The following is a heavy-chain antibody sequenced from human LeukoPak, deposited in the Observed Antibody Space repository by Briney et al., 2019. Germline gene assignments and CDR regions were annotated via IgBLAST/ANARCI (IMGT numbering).Heavy chain of an antibody. CDR2: IINDGSST. CDR3: ARVADGDKYGGRDY. J-gene: IGHJ4*02. Sequence: PGGSLRLSCLASGFKFKNYWLHWVRQAPGKGLEGVSRIINDGSSTTYADSVKGRFTISRDNAKDTLYLQMNSLRVEDTAVYYCARVADGDKYGGRDYWGQGALVIVSS. D-gene: IGHD5-24*01. CDR1: GFKFKNYW. V-gene: IGHV3-74*01.